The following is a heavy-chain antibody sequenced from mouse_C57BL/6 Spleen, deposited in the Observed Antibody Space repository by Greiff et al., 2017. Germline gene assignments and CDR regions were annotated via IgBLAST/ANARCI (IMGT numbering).Heavy chain of an antibody. V-gene: IGHV14-4*01. CDR1: GFNIKDDY. CDR2: IDPENGDT. J-gene: IGHJ1*03. D-gene: IGHD1-1*01. CDR3: TNYYGSRDWYFDV. Sequence: EVQLQQSGAELVRPGASVKLSCTASGFNIKDDYMHWVKQRPEQGLEWIGWIDPENGDTEYASKFQGKATITADTGSNTAYLQLSSLTSEDTAVYYCTNYYGSRDWYFDVWGTGTTVTVSS.